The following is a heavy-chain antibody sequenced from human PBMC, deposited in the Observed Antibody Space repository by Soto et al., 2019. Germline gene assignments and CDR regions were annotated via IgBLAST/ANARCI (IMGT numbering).Heavy chain of an antibody. J-gene: IGHJ3*02. CDR3: AKDYYGSGSYDAFDI. Sequence: PGGSLRLSCAASGCTFSSYAMTWVRQAPGKGLEWVSAISGNGGTTYYADSVKGRFTISRDSSKNTLYLRMNSLRAEDTAVYYCAKDYYGSGSYDAFDIWGQGTMVTVSS. CDR2: ISGNGGTT. V-gene: IGHV3-23*01. CDR1: GCTFSSYA. D-gene: IGHD3-10*01.